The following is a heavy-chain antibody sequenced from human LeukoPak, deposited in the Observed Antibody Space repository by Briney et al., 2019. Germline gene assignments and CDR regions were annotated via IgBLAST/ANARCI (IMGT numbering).Heavy chain of an antibody. CDR1: GFTFDGYT. CDR2: ISSRSDYI. V-gene: IGHV3-21*01. D-gene: IGHD2-21*02. J-gene: IGHJ4*02. CDR3: ARAEASVTAFDF. Sequence: PGGSLRLSCAASGFTFDGYTMNWVRQAPGKGLEWVACISSRSDYIYYADSVRGRFTVSRENAKNSLSLQMNTLRAEDTATYYCARAEASVTAFDFWGQGSLVTVSS.